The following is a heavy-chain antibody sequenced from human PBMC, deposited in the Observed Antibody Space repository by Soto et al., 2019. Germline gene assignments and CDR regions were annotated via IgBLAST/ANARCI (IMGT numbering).Heavy chain of an antibody. J-gene: IGHJ5*02. CDR2: IYWDDDK. V-gene: IGHV2-5*02. Sequence: SGPTLVNPTQTLTLTCTFSGFSLSTSGVGVGWIRQPPGKALEWLALIYWDDDKRYSPSLKSRLTITKDTSKNQVVLTMTNMDLVDTATYYCLHREYCSSTSCSGYNWFDPWGQGTLVTVSS. CDR1: GFSLSTSGVG. CDR3: LHREYCSSTSCSGYNWFDP. D-gene: IGHD2-2*01.